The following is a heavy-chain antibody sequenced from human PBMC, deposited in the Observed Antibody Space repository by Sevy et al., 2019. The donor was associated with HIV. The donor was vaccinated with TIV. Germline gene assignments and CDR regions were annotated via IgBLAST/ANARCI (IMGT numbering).Heavy chain of an antibody. J-gene: IGHJ6*02. CDR2: ISGDGGTI. Sequence: GGSLRLSCAASGFTFSDYYMSWIRQAPGKGLEWLSYISGDGGTIYYTNSVKGRFTISRDNAKKSLYLQMNSLRAEDTAVYYCARDHVKDGDLGDYYYFAMDVWGQGTSVTVSS. D-gene: IGHD4-17*01. V-gene: IGHV3-11*01. CDR3: ARDHVKDGDLGDYYYFAMDV. CDR1: GFTFSDYY.